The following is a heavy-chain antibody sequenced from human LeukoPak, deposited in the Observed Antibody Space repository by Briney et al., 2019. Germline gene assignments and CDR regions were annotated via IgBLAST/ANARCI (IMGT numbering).Heavy chain of an antibody. J-gene: IGHJ6*04. CDR2: INHSGST. CDR1: GGSFSGYY. CDR3: AELGVTMIGGV. V-gene: IGHV4-34*01. D-gene: IGHD3-10*02. Sequence: KPSETLSLTYAVYGGSFSGYYWSWIRQPPGKGLEWIGEINHSGSTNYNPSLKSRVTISVDTSKNQFSLKLSSVTAADTAVYYCAELGVTMIGGVWGKGTTVTISS.